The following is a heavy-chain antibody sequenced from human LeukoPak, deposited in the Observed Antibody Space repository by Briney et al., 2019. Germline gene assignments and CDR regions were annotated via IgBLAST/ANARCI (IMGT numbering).Heavy chain of an antibody. V-gene: IGHV3-74*01. CDR1: GFTFSSYW. CDR3: VRSDPSGMDL. CDR2: INSDGSRT. J-gene: IGHJ6*02. Sequence: PGGSLRLSCAASGFTFSSYWMHWVRQAPGKGLVWVSRINSDGSRTTYADSVKGRFTISRDNAKNTLYLQMNSLRAEDTAVYYCVRSDPSGMDLWGQGTTVTVSS. D-gene: IGHD2-21*02.